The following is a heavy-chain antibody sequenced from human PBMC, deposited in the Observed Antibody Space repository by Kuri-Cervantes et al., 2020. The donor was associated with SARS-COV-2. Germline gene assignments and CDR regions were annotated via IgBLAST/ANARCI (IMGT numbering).Heavy chain of an antibody. J-gene: IGHJ4*02. V-gene: IGHV4-34*01. CDR2: IYYSGSN. D-gene: IGHD3-10*01. Sequence: SETLSLTCAVYCGSFSGYYWSWIRQPPGKGLEWIGYIYYSGSNNYNPSLRSRVTISVDTSKNQFSLKLSSVTAADTAVYYCARGGGSYDYWGQGTLATVPS. CDR3: ARGGGSYDY. CDR1: CGSFSGYY.